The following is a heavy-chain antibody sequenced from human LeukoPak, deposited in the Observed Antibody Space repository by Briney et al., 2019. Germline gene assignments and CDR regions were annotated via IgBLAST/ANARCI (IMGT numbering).Heavy chain of an antibody. D-gene: IGHD5-12*01. CDR3: ARLSGYSGYDYLYYYYGMDV. J-gene: IGHJ6*02. V-gene: IGHV5-51*01. CDR2: IYPGDSDT. Sequence: GESLKISCKGPGYSFTSYWIGWVRQMPGKGLEWMGIIYPGDSDTRYSPSFQGQVTISADKSISTAYLQWSSLKASDTAMYYCARLSGYSGYDYLYYYYGMDVWGQGTTVTVSS. CDR1: GYSFTSYW.